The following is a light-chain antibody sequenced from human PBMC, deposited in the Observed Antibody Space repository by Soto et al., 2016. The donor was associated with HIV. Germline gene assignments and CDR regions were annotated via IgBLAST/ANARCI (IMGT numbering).Light chain of an antibody. CDR1: DIGGKS. CDR3: QVWDSSSDHWV. V-gene: IGLV3-21*03. CDR2: DDD. Sequence: SYELPQPPSVSVAPGKTARITCGGNDIGGKSVHWYQRKPGQAPVLVVYDDDDRPSGIPERFSGSSSGNTATLTISRVEIGDEADYYCQVWDSSSDHWVFGGGTKADRP. J-gene: IGLJ3*02.